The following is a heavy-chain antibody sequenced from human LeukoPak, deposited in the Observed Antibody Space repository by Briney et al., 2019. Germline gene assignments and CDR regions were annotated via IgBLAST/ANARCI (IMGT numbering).Heavy chain of an antibody. V-gene: IGHV4-4*02. CDR1: GGSISRSNW. CDR2: IYHSGST. D-gene: IGHD4-17*01. J-gene: IGHJ4*02. Sequence: SETLSLTCAVSGGSISRSNWWSWVRQPPGKGLEWIGEIYHSGSTYYNPSLKSRVTISVDTSKNQFSLKLSSVTAADTAVYYCASHLAYDYGDYLYWGQGTLVTVSS. CDR3: ASHLAYDYGDYLY.